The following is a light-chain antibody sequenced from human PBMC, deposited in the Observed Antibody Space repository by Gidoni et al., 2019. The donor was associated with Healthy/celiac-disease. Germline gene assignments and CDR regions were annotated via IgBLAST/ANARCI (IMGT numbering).Light chain of an antibody. Sequence: DIVLTQSPGTLSLSPGESATLSCRASQSVSSSYLAWYQQKPGQAPRLLIYGASSRATGIPDRFSGSGSGTDFTLTISRLEAEDCAVYYCQQYGSSPYTFGQGTKLEIK. J-gene: IGKJ2*01. CDR2: GAS. CDR1: QSVSSSY. V-gene: IGKV3-20*01. CDR3: QQYGSSPYT.